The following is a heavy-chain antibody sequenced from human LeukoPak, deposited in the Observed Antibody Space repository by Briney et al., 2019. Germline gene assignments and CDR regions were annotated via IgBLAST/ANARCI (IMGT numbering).Heavy chain of an antibody. CDR1: GFTFSSYA. Sequence: PGGSLRLSCAASGFTFSSYALSWVRQAPGKGLEWVSGISGSGGSTYYADSVKGRFTISRDNSKNTLYLQMNSLRAEDTAVYYCAKDLGAYDFWSGPLDYWGQGTLVTVSS. CDR3: AKDLGAYDFWSGPLDY. V-gene: IGHV3-23*01. CDR2: ISGSGGST. J-gene: IGHJ4*02. D-gene: IGHD3-3*01.